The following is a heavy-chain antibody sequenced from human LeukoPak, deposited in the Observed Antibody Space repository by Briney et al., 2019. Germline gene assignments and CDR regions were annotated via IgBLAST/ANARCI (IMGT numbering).Heavy chain of an antibody. J-gene: IGHJ4*02. V-gene: IGHV3-23*01. CDR3: AKDDSSGCHFDY. CDR2: FSGSGGST. CDR1: GFTFSSYA. D-gene: IGHD3-22*01. Sequence: GGSLRLSCAASGFTFSSYAMSWVRQAPGKGLECISGFSGSGGSTYYADSVKGRFTISRDNSKNTLYLQMNSLRAEDTAVYYCAKDDSSGCHFDYWGQGTLVTVSS.